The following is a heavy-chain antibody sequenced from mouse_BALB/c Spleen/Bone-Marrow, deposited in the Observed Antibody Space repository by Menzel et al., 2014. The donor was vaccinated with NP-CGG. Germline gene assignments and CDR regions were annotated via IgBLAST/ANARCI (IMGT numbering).Heavy chain of an antibody. CDR3: ARSGTVVDPALIY. Sequence: QVQLQQSGAELAKPGASVKMSCKASGYTFTIYWMHWVKQRPGQGLEWIGYIDPSTGYTEYNQKFKDKATLTADKSSSTAYMQLSSLAAEDSAVYYCARSGTVVDPALIYCSHGTPVTVSA. D-gene: IGHD1-1*01. CDR2: IDPSTGYT. J-gene: IGHJ3*01. V-gene: IGHV1-7*01. CDR1: GYTFTIYW.